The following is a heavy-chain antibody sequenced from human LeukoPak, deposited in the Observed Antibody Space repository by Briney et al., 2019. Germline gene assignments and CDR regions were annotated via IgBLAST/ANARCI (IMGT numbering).Heavy chain of an antibody. J-gene: IGHJ3*02. CDR2: MNPNSGNT. D-gene: IGHD2-2*01. CDR1: GYTFTSYD. V-gene: IGHV1-8*03. CDR3: ARVIENCSSTSCYLPGGDDAFDI. Sequence: GASVKVSCKASGYTFTSYDINWVRQATGQGLEWMGWMNPNSGNTGYAQKFQGRVTITRNTSISTAYMELSSLRSEDTAVYYCARVIENCSSTSCYLPGGDDAFDIWGQGTMVTVSS.